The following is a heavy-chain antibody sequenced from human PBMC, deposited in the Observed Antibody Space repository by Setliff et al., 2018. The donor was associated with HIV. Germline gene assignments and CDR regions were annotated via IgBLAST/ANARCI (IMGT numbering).Heavy chain of an antibody. CDR1: GGSFIGSC. D-gene: IGHD6-13*01. CDR3: ARVSCSSWYSIPRYYYYSMGV. CDR2: IQHSGRI. J-gene: IGHJ6*03. V-gene: IGHV4-34*01. Sequence: SETLSLTCAVYGGSFIGSCWSWIPQPPGKGLEWMGEIQHSGRINYNPSLRRRVTPSVDTSKNQFSLRLRSVTAADTAVYYCARVSCSSWYSIPRYYYYSMGVWGNGTTVTVSS.